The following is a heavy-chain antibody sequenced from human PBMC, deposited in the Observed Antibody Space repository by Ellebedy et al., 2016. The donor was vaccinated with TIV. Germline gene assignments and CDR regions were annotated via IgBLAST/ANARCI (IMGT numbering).Heavy chain of an antibody. J-gene: IGHJ4*02. D-gene: IGHD2-15*01. CDR1: GFSFSTYG. V-gene: IGHV3-30*18. CDR3: AKVTSLYCSGGTCPGDYFDS. Sequence: GESLKISCAASGFSFSTYGMHWVRQAPGKGLEWVALISHDGRHKSYVDSVQGRFTISRDNSENTLYLQMNSLRPDDTAVYYCAKVTSLYCSGGTCPGDYFDSWGQGTLLTVSS. CDR2: ISHDGRHK.